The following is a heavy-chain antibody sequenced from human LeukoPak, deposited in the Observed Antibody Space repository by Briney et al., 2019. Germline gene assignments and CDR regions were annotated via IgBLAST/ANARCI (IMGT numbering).Heavy chain of an antibody. CDR1: GFTFSNYW. CDR3: ARAREPSLYYFDY. Sequence: GGSLGLSCAASGFTFSNYWMHWVRQAPGKGLVWVSRINSDGSTTSYADSVKGRFTISRDNAKNTLYLQMHSLRAEDSAVYYCARAREPSLYYFDYWGQGTLVTVSS. V-gene: IGHV3-74*01. J-gene: IGHJ4*02. CDR2: INSDGSTT. D-gene: IGHD1-14*01.